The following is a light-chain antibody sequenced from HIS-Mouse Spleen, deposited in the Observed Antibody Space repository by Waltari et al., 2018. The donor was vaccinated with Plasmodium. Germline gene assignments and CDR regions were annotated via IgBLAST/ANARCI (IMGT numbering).Light chain of an antibody. CDR3: QQYNSYSWT. J-gene: IGKJ1*01. V-gene: IGKV1-5*03. CDR1: QSISSW. CDR2: KAS. Sequence: DIQMTKSTSTLSASVGDRVTSTCRASQSISSWLTWYQQKPGKAPKLLIYKASSLESGVPSRFSGRGSGTEFTLTISSLQPDDFATYYCQQYNSYSWTFGQGTKVEIK.